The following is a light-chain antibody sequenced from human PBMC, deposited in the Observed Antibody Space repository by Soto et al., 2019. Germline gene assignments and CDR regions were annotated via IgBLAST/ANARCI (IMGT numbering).Light chain of an antibody. Sequence: EIVLTQSPANLSLSPCDRATLSCRSSQSVSSNYLAWYQHKAGQTPRLLIYDTSTRATGVPARFSGSRSGTEFTLTINSLQSEDFAVYYCQRYNNWPLTFGGGTKVDIK. CDR2: DTS. J-gene: IGKJ4*01. CDR1: QSVSSN. V-gene: IGKV3-15*01. CDR3: QRYNNWPLT.